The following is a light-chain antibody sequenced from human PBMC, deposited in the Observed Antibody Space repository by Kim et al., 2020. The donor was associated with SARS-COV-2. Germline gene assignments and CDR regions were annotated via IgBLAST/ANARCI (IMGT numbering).Light chain of an antibody. V-gene: IGLV3-21*04. CDR2: SDT. CDR1: SIGLQS. J-gene: IGLJ2*01. CDR3: QVWDTGSDHPI. Sequence: PRKKATLTWGDTSIGLQSVYWYPQKPGQAPVLVIYSDTDLPSGIPERFSGSNSGNTATLTISRVEAGDEADYYCQVWDTGSDHPIFGGGTQLTVL.